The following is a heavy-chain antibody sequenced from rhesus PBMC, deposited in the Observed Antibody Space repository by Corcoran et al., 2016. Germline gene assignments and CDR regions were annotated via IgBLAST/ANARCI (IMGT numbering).Heavy chain of an antibody. J-gene: IGHJ4*01. V-gene: IGHV4-169*01. D-gene: IGHD6-31*01. CDR3: ARRLGGGYYFDY. Sequence: QLQLQESGPGLVKPSETLSVTCAVSGGSISSSYWSWIRQAPGKGLEWIGYIYGSGSSTNYNPSLKSRVTLSVDTSKTQLSLKLGAVTTADTAVYYCARRLGGGYYFDYWGQGVLVTVSS. CDR1: GGSISSSY. CDR2: IYGSGSST.